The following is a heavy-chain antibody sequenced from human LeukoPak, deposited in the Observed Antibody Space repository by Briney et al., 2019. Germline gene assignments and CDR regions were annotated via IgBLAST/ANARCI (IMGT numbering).Heavy chain of an antibody. Sequence: PGGSLRLSCAASGFTFSSYVMNWVRQAPGKGLEWVSVISGGVGSTYYADSVKGLFTISRDNSKNTLFLQMNSLRAEDTAVYYCAKGGYCSSTSCYVGWFDPWGQGTLVTVSS. CDR2: ISGGVGST. V-gene: IGHV3-23*01. D-gene: IGHD2-2*01. CDR3: AKGGYCSSTSCYVGWFDP. CDR1: GFTFSSYV. J-gene: IGHJ5*02.